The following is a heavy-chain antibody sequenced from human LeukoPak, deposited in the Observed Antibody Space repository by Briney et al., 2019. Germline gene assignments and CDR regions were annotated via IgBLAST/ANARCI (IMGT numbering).Heavy chain of an antibody. D-gene: IGHD6-13*01. CDR1: GYAFTSNG. J-gene: IGHJ4*02. CDR3: ARESSRSWYLDY. V-gene: IGHV1-18*01. Sequence: ASVKVSCKASGYAFTSNGISWVRQAPGQGLEWMGWISLYNDNTNYAQKLQGRGTITTDTSTSTDYMELRSLRSDDRDVYYCARESSRSWYLDYWAQGTLVSVSS. CDR2: ISLYNDNT.